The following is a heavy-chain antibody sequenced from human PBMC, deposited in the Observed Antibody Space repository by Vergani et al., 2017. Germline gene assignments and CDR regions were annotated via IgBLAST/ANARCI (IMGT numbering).Heavy chain of an antibody. J-gene: IGHJ4*02. CDR3: ARHTTYTDS. CDR2: IYPADSDT. Sequence: EVELVQSGPEMRKPGESLKISCKVSEYSFGNYWIGWVRQMPGKGLEWMGIIYPADSDTRYSPSFQGQVTISADKSISTAFLQWDSLKASDTALDSCARHTTYTDSWGQGTLVTVSS. V-gene: IGHV5-51*01. CDR1: EYSFGNYW. D-gene: IGHD1-1*01.